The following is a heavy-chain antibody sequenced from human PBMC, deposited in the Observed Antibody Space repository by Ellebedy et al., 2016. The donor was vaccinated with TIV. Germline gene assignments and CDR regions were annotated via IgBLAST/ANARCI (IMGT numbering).Heavy chain of an antibody. CDR3: AREVGSTGNHYWYFDL. Sequence: GESLKISCAASGFTFSSYSMNWVRQAPGKGLEWVSYISSSSSTIYYADSVKGRFTISRDNAKNSLYLQMNSLRDEDTAVYYCAREVGSTGNHYWYFDLWGRGTLVTVSS. D-gene: IGHD1-14*01. CDR1: GFTFSSYS. J-gene: IGHJ2*01. CDR2: ISSSSSTI. V-gene: IGHV3-48*02.